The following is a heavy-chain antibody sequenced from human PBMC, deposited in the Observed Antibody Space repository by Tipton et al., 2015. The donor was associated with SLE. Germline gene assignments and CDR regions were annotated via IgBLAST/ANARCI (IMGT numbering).Heavy chain of an antibody. CDR3: ARGPEGAYYYYGMDV. J-gene: IGHJ6*02. D-gene: IGHD1-26*01. Sequence: TLSLTCTVSGASIGSHHWTWIRQPPGKGLEWIGNIFYSGSTNYNPSLKSRVTISLDTSKNQFSLKLSSVTAADTAVYYCARGPEGAYYYYGMDVWGQGTTVTVSS. V-gene: IGHV4-59*11. CDR2: IFYSGST. CDR1: GASIGSHH.